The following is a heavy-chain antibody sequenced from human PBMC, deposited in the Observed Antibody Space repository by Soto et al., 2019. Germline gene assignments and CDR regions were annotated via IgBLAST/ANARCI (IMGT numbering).Heavy chain of an antibody. CDR2: VSTYNGNT. CDR3: ARERGLTASTLFGY. Sequence: ASVKVSCKASGYTFTSYGINWVRQAPGQGLEWMGRVSTYNGNTKYAQKFQGRVTMTTDTSTSTVYMHLRSLRSDDTAVYYCARERGLTASTLFGYWGQGTVVTVSS. J-gene: IGHJ4*02. V-gene: IGHV1-18*01. D-gene: IGHD3-10*02. CDR1: GYTFTSYG.